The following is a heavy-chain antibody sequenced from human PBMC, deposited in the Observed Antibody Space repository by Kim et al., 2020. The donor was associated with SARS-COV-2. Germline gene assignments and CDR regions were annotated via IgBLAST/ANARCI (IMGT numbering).Heavy chain of an antibody. J-gene: IGHJ4*02. V-gene: IGHV1-3*01. D-gene: IGHD4-17*01. Sequence: QKFQGRVTITRDTSASTAYMELSSLRSEDTAVYYCARDRQRYGEGGYFDYWGQGTLVTVSS. CDR3: ARDRQRYGEGGYFDY.